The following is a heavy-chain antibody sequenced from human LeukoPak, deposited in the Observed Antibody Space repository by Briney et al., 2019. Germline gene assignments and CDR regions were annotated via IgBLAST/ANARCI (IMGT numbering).Heavy chain of an antibody. CDR1: GFTFSSYN. CDR2: IYYSGST. D-gene: IGHD6-13*01. V-gene: IGHV4-31*02. CDR3: ARESDSSSWNWFDP. J-gene: IGHJ5*02. Sequence: LRLSCAASGFTFSSYNMNWIRQHPGKGLEWIGYIYYSGSTYYNPSLKSRVTISVDMSKNQFSLKLSSVTAADTAVYYCARESDSSSWNWFDPWGQGTLVTVSS.